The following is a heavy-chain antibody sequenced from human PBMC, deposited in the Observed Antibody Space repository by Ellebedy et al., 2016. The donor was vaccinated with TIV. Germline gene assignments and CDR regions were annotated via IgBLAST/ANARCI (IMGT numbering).Heavy chain of an antibody. D-gene: IGHD1-7*01. V-gene: IGHV4-61*08. CDR3: AATGPTDY. CDR1: GGSVSSSDYF. CDR2: IYRSEIT. J-gene: IGHJ4*02. Sequence: MPSETLSLTCTVSGGSVSSSDYFCSWIRQPPGKGLEWIGYIYRSEITNYNPSLKSRVTISVDTSKNQFSLKLTSVTAADTAVYYCAATGPTDYWGQGTLVTVSS.